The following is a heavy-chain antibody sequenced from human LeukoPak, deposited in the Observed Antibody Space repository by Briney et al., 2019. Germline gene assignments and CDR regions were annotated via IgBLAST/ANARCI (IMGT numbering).Heavy chain of an antibody. CDR2: ISSDGSNK. Sequence: GGSLRLSCAASGFTFSHYAMHWVRQAPGKGLEWVAVISSDGSNKYYADSVKGRFTISRDNSKNTLYLQTNSLRAEDTAVYYCARGGSSSSYYYYYGVDVWGQGTTVTVSS. V-gene: IGHV3-30-3*01. CDR1: GFTFSHYA. J-gene: IGHJ6*02. CDR3: ARGGSSSSYYYYYGVDV. D-gene: IGHD6-6*01.